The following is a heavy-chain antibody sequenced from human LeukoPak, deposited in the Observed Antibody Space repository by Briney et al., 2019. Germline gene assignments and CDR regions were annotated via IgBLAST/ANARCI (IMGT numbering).Heavy chain of an antibody. CDR1: GGSISSSY. J-gene: IGHJ4*02. V-gene: IGHV4-59*05. CDR3: ARQSQWLVPGYLDY. Sequence: PSETLSLTCTVSGGSISSSYWSWIRQPPGKGLEWIGSIYYSGSTYYNPSLKSRVTISADTSKNQFSLNLSSVTAADTAVYYCARQSQWLVPGYLDYWGQGTLVTVSS. D-gene: IGHD6-19*01. CDR2: IYYSGST.